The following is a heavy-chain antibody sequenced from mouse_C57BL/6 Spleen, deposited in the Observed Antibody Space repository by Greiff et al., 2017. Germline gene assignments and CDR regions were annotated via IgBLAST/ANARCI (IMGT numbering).Heavy chain of an antibody. CDR1: GFTFSSYA. CDR3: AREDYYGSRGYYFDY. Sequence: DVQLVESGGGLVKPGGSLKLSCAASGFTFSSYAMSWVRQTPEKRLEWVATISDGGSYTYYPDNVKGRFTISRDNAKNNLYLQMSHLKSEDTAMYYCAREDYYGSRGYYFDYWGQGTTLTVSS. J-gene: IGHJ2*01. V-gene: IGHV5-4*01. CDR2: ISDGGSYT. D-gene: IGHD1-1*01.